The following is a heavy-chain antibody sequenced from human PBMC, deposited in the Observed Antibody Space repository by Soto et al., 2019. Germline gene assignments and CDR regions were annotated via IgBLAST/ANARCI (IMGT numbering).Heavy chain of an antibody. CDR1: GGTFSSYT. CDR3: AKARGGVVATTDD. Sequence: QVQLVQSGAEVKKPGSSVKVSCKASGGTFSSYTISWVRQAPGQGLEWMGRIIPIRDIANYAHKIQGRVTXTXDXXTSTAYMELRNLRTESTAEYYCAKARGGVVATTDDWGQRTFVTV. V-gene: IGHV1-69*02. D-gene: IGHD2-15*01. J-gene: IGHJ4*02. CDR2: IIPIRDIA.